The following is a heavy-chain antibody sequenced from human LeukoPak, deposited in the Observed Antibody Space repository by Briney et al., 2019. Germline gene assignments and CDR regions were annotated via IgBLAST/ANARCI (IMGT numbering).Heavy chain of an antibody. CDR1: GFTFSSYA. J-gene: IGHJ4*02. D-gene: IGHD1-14*01. CDR2: ISHDGSNK. Sequence: GGSLRLSCAASGFTFSSYAMHWVRQAPGKGLEWVALISHDGSNKYYADSVKGRFTISRDNSKNRLYLQTSSPRAEDTAVYHCAREGIVTTPHYFGYWGQGTVVTVSS. CDR3: AREGIVTTPHYFGY. V-gene: IGHV3-30*04.